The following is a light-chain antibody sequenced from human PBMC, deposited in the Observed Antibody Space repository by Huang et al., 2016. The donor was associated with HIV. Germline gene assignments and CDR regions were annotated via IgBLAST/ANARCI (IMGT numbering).Light chain of an antibody. Sequence: EIVLTQSPATRSLSPGERATLSCRASQSVNSYLAWYQQKPGQAPRLLIYDAYTRATGIPARFSGSGSGTDFTLTISSLEPEDFAVYYCQQRSNWPPAFGQGTRLEIK. J-gene: IGKJ5*01. V-gene: IGKV3-11*01. CDR1: QSVNSY. CDR2: DAY. CDR3: QQRSNWPPA.